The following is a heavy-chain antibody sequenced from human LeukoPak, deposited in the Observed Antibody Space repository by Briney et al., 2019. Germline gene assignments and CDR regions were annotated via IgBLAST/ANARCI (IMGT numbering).Heavy chain of an antibody. D-gene: IGHD4-17*01. V-gene: IGHV1-18*01. J-gene: IGHJ4*02. CDR2: ISAYNGNT. Sequence: ASVKVSCKASGYTFTSYGISWVRQAPGQGLEWMGWISAYNGNTNYAQKFQGRVTITADKSTSTAYMELSSLRSEDTAVYYCANYEDYWGQGTLVTVSS. CDR3: ANYEDY. CDR1: GYTFTSYG.